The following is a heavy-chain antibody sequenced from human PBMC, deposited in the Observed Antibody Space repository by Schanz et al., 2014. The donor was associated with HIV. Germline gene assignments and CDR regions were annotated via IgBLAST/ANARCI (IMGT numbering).Heavy chain of an antibody. Sequence: VQLLESGGGLVQPGGSLRLSCAASGFTFSSYAMSWVRQAPGKGLEWVSGFSGSGGSTYYADSVKGRFTISRDNANNSVYLQMNSLRGEDTAVYYCARAPSDFWMAYFDYWGQGTLVTVSS. J-gene: IGHJ4*02. D-gene: IGHD3-3*01. CDR3: ARAPSDFWMAYFDY. CDR1: GFTFSSYA. CDR2: FSGSGGST. V-gene: IGHV3-23*01.